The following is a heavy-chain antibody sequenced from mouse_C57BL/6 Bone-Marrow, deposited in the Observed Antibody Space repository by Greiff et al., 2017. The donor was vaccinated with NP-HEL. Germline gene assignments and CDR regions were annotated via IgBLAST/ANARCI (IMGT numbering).Heavy chain of an antibody. CDR2: IYPRSGNT. Sequence: VKLMESGAELARPGASVKLSCKASGYTFTSYGISWVKQRTGQGLEWIGEIYPRSGNTYYNEQFKGKATLTADTSSSTAYMELRSLTSAASAVFFCAPFLLDYWGQGTTLTVSS. CDR3: APFLLDY. CDR1: GYTFTSYG. V-gene: IGHV1-81*01. J-gene: IGHJ2*01.